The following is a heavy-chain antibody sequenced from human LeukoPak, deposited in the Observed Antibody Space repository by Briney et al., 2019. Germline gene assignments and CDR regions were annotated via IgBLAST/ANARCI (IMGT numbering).Heavy chain of an antibody. Sequence: GSLRLSCAASGLTFSRYWMHWVRQAPGKGLVWVSRINSDGSSTSYADSVKGRFTISRDNPKNTLYLQMNSLRAEDTAVYYCAKVPLRSGWKVFDYWGQGTLVTVSS. CDR3: AKVPLRSGWKVFDY. V-gene: IGHV3-74*01. CDR1: GLTFSRYW. J-gene: IGHJ4*02. D-gene: IGHD6-19*01. CDR2: INSDGSST.